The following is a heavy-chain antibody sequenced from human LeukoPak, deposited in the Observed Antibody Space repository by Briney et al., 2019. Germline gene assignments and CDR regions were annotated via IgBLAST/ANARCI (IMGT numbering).Heavy chain of an antibody. V-gene: IGHV1-2*02. CDR3: ARGALYCSSTSCYSYFEY. D-gene: IGHD2-2*01. CDR1: GYTFTGYY. CDR2: INPNSGGT. J-gene: IGHJ4*02. Sequence: ASVKVSCKASGYTFTGYYMHWVRQAPGQGLEWMGWINPNSGGTNYAQKFQGRVTMTRDTSISTAYMELSRLRSDDTAVYYCARGALYCSSTSCYSYFEYWGQGTLVTVSS.